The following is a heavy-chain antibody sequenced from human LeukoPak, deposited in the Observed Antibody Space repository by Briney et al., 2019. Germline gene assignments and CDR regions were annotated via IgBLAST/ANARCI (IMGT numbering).Heavy chain of an antibody. Sequence: GGSLRLSCAASGFTFSSYGMHWVRQAPGKGLEWVAVISYDGSNKYYADSVKGRFTISRDNSKNTLYLQMNSLRAEDTAVYYCAKDGGSGWSYYFDYWGQGTLVTVSS. J-gene: IGHJ4*02. CDR1: GFTFSSYG. V-gene: IGHV3-30*18. CDR3: AKDGGSGWSYYFDY. D-gene: IGHD6-19*01. CDR2: ISYDGSNK.